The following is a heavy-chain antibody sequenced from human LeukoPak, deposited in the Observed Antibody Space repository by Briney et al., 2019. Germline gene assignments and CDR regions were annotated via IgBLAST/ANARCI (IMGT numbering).Heavy chain of an antibody. V-gene: IGHV1-18*01. CDR3: ARPAIAVAATGEAFDI. CDR1: GYTFTSYG. Sequence: GASVKVSCKASGYTFTSYGISWVRQAPGQGLEWMGWISAYNGNTNYAQKLQGRVTMTTDTSTSTAYMELRSLRSDDTAVYYSARPAIAVAATGEAFDIWGQGTMVTVSS. J-gene: IGHJ3*02. D-gene: IGHD6-19*01. CDR2: ISAYNGNT.